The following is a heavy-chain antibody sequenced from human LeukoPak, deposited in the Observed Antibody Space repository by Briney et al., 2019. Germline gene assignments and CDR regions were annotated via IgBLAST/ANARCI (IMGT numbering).Heavy chain of an antibody. J-gene: IGHJ6*03. CDR2: IIPIFDTA. CDR3: ARDGVPSDYYYYYMDV. V-gene: IGHV1-69*05. Sequence: SVKVSCKASGYTFTGYYMHWVLQAPGQGLEWMGRIIPIFDTANYAQKFQGRVTITTDESTSTAYMELSSLRSEDTAVYYCARDGVPSDYYYYYMDVWGKGTTVTVSS. D-gene: IGHD3-16*01. CDR1: GYTFTGYY.